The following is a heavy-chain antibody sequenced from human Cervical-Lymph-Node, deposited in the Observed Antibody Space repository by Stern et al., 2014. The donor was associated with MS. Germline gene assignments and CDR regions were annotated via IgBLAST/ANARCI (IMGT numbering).Heavy chain of an antibody. CDR2: IYTTGNT. V-gene: IGHV4-61*02. CDR1: GGSMRSGTYF. J-gene: IGHJ6*02. CDR3: ARALARWLENDYYSYYGMDV. D-gene: IGHD5-24*01. Sequence: QLQLQESGPGLVKPSQTLSLTCSVFGGSMRSGTYFWSWMRQPAGKELEWIGPIYTTGNTNYNPSLKSRVSISMDKSKSLFSLNLPSVTAADTAVYYCARALARWLENDYYSYYGMDVWGPGTTVTVSS.